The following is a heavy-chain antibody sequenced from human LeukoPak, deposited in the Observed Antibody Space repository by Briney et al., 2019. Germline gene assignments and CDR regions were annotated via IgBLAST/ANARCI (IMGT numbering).Heavy chain of an antibody. CDR2: IIPIFGTA. CDR3: ARDFRSYFVY. V-gene: IGHV1-69*13. J-gene: IGHJ4*02. Sequence: GASVKVSCRASGGTFSSYAISWVRQAPGQGLEWMGGIIPIFGTANYAQKFQGRVTITADESTSTAYMELSSLRSEDTAVYYCARDFRSYFVYWGQGTLVTVSS. CDR1: GGTFSSYA.